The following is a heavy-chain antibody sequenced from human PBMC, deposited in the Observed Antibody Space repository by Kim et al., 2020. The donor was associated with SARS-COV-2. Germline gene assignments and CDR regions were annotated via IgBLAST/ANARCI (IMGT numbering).Heavy chain of an antibody. CDR2: GYI. D-gene: IGHD3-10*01. J-gene: IGHJ4*02. CDR3: ARGRYGGYFDY. Sequence: GYIEYYPSLKSRVTISSDSSKNQLSLDLKSVTAADTAVYYCARGRYGGYFDYWGQGTLVTVSS. V-gene: IGHV4-59*09.